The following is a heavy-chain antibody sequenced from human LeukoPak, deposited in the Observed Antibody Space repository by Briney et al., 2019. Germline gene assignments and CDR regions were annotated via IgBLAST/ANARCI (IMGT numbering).Heavy chain of an antibody. D-gene: IGHD6-19*01. CDR1: GFTFSSYA. J-gene: IGHJ4*02. CDR3: AKVGGSGWYVDY. CDR2: IGGGGGNT. Sequence: PGGSLRLSCAASGFTFSSYAMSWVRQAPGTGLEWVSTIGGGGGNTYYADSVKGRFTISRDNSKSTLYLQMNSLRTEDTALYYCAKVGGSGWYVDYWGQGTPVTVSS. V-gene: IGHV3-23*01.